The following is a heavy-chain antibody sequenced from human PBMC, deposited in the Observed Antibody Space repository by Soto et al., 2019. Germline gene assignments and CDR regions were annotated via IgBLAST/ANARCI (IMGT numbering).Heavy chain of an antibody. CDR1: GFTFRSFT. D-gene: IGHD3-10*01. Sequence: GGSLRLSCAASGFTFRSFTMNWVRQAPWKGLEWVSTISSNSAYIYYTDALRGRFTISRDNAKNSLHLQMNSLRAEDTAVYYCTRDASRDRSARGWFDPWGPRTLVTV. CDR3: TRDASRDRSARGWFDP. J-gene: IGHJ5*02. CDR2: ISSNSAYI. V-gene: IGHV3-21*01.